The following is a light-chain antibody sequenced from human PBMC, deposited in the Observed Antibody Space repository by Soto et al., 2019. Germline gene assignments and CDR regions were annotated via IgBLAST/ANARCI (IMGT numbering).Light chain of an antibody. CDR1: QDISSW. CDR2: AAS. Sequence: DIQMRPSSSSGSASVGAGVSMACRASQDISSWLAWYQQKPGKAPKLLIYAASTLQSGVQSRFSGSGSGTDFTLTIRSLQPEDFATYYCQQADSFHRKCGHGT. CDR3: QQADSFHRK. V-gene: IGKV1-12*01. J-gene: IGKJ1*01.